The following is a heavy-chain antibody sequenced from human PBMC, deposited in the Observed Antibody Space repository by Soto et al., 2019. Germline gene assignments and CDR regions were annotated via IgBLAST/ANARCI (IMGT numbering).Heavy chain of an antibody. Sequence: GASVKVSCKASGGTFSTYAIDRVRQAPGQGLEWMGGIIPLFGTAKYAQNFQGRITITADESTNTAYMELRSLRSQDTAVYYCARGVHYDSSGYYYFYWGQGTLVTVSS. V-gene: IGHV1-69*13. D-gene: IGHD3-22*01. CDR1: GGTFSTYA. J-gene: IGHJ4*02. CDR2: IIPLFGTA. CDR3: ARGVHYDSSGYYYFY.